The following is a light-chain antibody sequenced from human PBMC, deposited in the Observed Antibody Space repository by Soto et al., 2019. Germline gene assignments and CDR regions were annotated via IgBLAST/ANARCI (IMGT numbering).Light chain of an antibody. J-gene: IGLJ3*02. CDR3: YSYAGSSTWV. CDR2: EVS. V-gene: IGLV2-11*01. CDR1: SSDVGGYNY. Sequence: QSALTQPRSVSGSPGQSVTISCTGTSSDVGGYNYVSWYQHHPGKAPKVMVHEVSNRPSGVPDRFSGSKSGNTVSLTISGLQAEDEADYYCYSYAGSSTWVFGGGTKLTVL.